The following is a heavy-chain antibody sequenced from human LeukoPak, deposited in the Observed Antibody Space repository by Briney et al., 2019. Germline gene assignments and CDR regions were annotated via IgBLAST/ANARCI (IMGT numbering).Heavy chain of an antibody. CDR3: ARSPMDV. CDR2: INHSGST. Sequence: SETLSLTCAVYGGPFSGYYWSWIRQPPGKGLEWIGEINHSGSTNYNPSLKSRVTISVDTSKNQFSLKLSSVTAADTAVYYCARSPMDVWGKGTTVTVSS. CDR1: GGPFSGYY. V-gene: IGHV4-34*01. J-gene: IGHJ6*03.